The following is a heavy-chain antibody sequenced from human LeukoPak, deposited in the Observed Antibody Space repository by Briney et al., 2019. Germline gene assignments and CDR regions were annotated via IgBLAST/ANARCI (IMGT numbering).Heavy chain of an antibody. CDR1: GFTFSSYE. CDR2: ISSSGSTI. CDR3: ASYPIAAAGTANYYYSYMDV. D-gene: IGHD6-13*01. J-gene: IGHJ6*03. Sequence: GGSLRLSCAASGFTFSSYEMNWVREAPGKGLERVSYISSSGSTIYYADSVKGRFTISRDNAKNSLYLKMNSLRAEATAVYYCASYPIAAAGTANYYYSYMDVWGKGTTVTISS. V-gene: IGHV3-48*03.